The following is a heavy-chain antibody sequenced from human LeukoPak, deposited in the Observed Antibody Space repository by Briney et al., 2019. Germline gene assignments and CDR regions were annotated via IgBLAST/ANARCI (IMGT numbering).Heavy chain of an antibody. V-gene: IGHV1-3*01. D-gene: IGHD3-22*01. CDR2: INAGNGNT. J-gene: IGHJ4*02. Sequence: GASVKVSCKASGYTFTSYAMHWVRQAPGQRLEWMGWINAGNGNTKYSQKFQGRVTITRDTSASTAYMELSSLRSEDTAVYYCAGNTYYYDSSGLLDYWGQGTLVTVSS. CDR3: AGNTYYYDSSGLLDY. CDR1: GYTFTSYA.